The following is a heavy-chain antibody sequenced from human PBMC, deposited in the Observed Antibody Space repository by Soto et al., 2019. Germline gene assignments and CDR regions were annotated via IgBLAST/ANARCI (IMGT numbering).Heavy chain of an antibody. CDR2: IYYSGST. CDR1: GGSISSYY. CDR3: ARGAPLDYGDYVGYFQH. J-gene: IGHJ1*01. Sequence: QVQLQESGPGLVKPSETLSLTCTVSGGSISSYYWSWIRQPPGKGLEWIGYIYYSGSTNYNPSLKSRVTMSVDTSKNQFSLKLSSVTAADTAVYYCARGAPLDYGDYVGYFQHWGQGTLVTVSS. D-gene: IGHD4-17*01. V-gene: IGHV4-59*01.